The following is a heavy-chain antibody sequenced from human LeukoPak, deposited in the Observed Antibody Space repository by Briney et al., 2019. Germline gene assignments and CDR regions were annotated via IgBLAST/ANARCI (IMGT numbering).Heavy chain of an antibody. CDR2: MYRGGTT. CDR3: ARSGTGYGDYDGFDY. J-gene: IGHJ4*02. CDR1: GFTVSSNY. V-gene: IGHV3-53*01. D-gene: IGHD4-17*01. Sequence: GSLRLSCAASGFTVSSNYMSWVRQAPGKGLEWVSVMYRGGTTYYADSVKGRFTISRDNSQNTLYLQMNSLRAEDTAVHYCARSGTGYGDYDGFDYWGQGTLVTVSS.